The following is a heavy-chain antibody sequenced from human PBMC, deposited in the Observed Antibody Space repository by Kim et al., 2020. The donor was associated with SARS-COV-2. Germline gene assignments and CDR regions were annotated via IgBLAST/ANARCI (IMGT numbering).Heavy chain of an antibody. CDR2: ISAYNGNT. CDR3: ARDRAFGGDYPSNWFDP. D-gene: IGHD2-21*02. CDR1: GYTFTSYG. V-gene: IGHV1-18*01. J-gene: IGHJ5*02. Sequence: ASVKVSCKASGYTFTSYGISWVRQAPGQGLEWMGWISAYNGNTNYAQKLQGRVTMTTDTSTSTAYMELRSLRSDDTAVYYCARDRAFGGDYPSNWFDPWGQGTLVTVSS.